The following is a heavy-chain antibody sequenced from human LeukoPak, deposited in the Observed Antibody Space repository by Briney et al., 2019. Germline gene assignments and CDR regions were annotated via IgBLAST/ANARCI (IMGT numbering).Heavy chain of an antibody. J-gene: IGHJ4*02. CDR3: AREYSGYDWPYYFDY. CDR1: GGSISSGGYY. Sequence: SETLSLTCTVSGGSISSGGYYWSWIRQHPGKGLEWIGYIYYSGSTYYNPSLKSRVTISVDTSKNQFSLKLSSVTAADTAVYYCAREYSGYDWPYYFDYWGQGTLVTVSS. CDR2: IYYSGST. D-gene: IGHD5-12*01. V-gene: IGHV4-31*03.